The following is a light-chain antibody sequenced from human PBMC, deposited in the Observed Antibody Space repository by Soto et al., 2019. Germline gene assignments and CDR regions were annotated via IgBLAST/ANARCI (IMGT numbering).Light chain of an antibody. Sequence: VLTQSPGTLSLSPGERATLSCRASQNVDSTYLAGYQQKPGQAPRRVIYGSTRRAPGVPDRFSGSGSGRVFTLTISRLDPEDFAVYFCQQYGGSTLYSFGPGTKVDIK. CDR2: GST. CDR3: QQYGGSTLYS. CDR1: QNVDSTY. J-gene: IGKJ2*01. V-gene: IGKV3-20*01.